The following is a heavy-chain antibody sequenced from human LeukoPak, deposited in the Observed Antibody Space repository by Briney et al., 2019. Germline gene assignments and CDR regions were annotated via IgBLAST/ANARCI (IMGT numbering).Heavy chain of an antibody. D-gene: IGHD3-3*01. Sequence: PSETLSLTCTVSGGSISSYYWSWIRQPPGKGLEWIGYIYYSGSTNYNPSLKSRVTISVDTSKNQFSLNLNSVTAADTAMYYCARHAYYDFVTGLFDPWGQGTLVTVSS. CDR2: IYYSGST. J-gene: IGHJ5*02. CDR1: GGSISSYY. CDR3: ARHAYYDFVTGLFDP. V-gene: IGHV4-59*08.